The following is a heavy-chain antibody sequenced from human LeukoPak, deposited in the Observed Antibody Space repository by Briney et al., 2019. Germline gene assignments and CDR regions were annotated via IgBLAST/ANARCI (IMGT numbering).Heavy chain of an antibody. Sequence: GGSLRLSCASSGFTFRSFSMNWVRQAPGKGREWVSHISSSSSTIYYADSVKGRFTISRDNAKNSLYLQTNSLRAEDTAVYYCARDSDYYGSGSRFDYWGQGTLVTVSS. J-gene: IGHJ4*02. CDR1: GFTFRSFS. CDR2: ISSSSSTI. V-gene: IGHV3-48*04. D-gene: IGHD3-10*01. CDR3: ARDSDYYGSGSRFDY.